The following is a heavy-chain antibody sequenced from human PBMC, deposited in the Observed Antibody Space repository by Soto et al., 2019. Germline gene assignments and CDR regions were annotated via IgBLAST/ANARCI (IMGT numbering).Heavy chain of an antibody. Sequence: QVQLVESGGGVVQTGRSLRISCAASGFTFSSYAMHWVRQAPGKGPEWVAVIWYDGSNKYYAKSVKGRFTISRDNSKNTLYLEMNNLRTEDTAVYYCARGPEYTILLIGWSDRWGQGTRVTVSS. CDR3: ARGPEYTILLIGWSDR. CDR1: GFTFSSYA. V-gene: IGHV3-33*01. CDR2: IWYDGSNK. J-gene: IGHJ5*02. D-gene: IGHD3-3*01.